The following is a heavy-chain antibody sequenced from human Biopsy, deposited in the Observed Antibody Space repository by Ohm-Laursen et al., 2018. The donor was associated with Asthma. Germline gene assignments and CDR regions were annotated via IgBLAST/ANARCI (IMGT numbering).Heavy chain of an antibody. CDR1: GFSFSDYY. Sequence: SLRLSCTASGFSFSDYYMTWMRQAPGKGLEWVSSISSSGSTTYPAESMKGRFTISRDNAQKSLFLQMGSLRAEGTAIYYCARVFESSEWGPFYHFGLDVWGQGTTVAVSS. J-gene: IGHJ6*02. CDR3: ARVFESSEWGPFYHFGLDV. V-gene: IGHV3-11*01. CDR2: ISSSGSTT. D-gene: IGHD6-25*01.